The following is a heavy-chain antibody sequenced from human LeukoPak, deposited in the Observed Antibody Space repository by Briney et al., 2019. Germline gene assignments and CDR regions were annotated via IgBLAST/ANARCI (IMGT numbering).Heavy chain of an antibody. Sequence: SETLSLTCAVYGGSFSGHYWTWIRQTPGKGLEWIGKMNPSGSTSYNPSLKSRVTISVDTSKNQFSLKLSSVTAADTADCARGRQDVTMIVVVMTAVSYYLDVWGKGTTVTVS. CDR2: MNPSGST. J-gene: IGHJ6*03. D-gene: IGHD3-22*01. CDR3: ARGRQDVTMIVVVMTAVSYYLDV. CDR1: GGSFSGHY. V-gene: IGHV4-34*01.